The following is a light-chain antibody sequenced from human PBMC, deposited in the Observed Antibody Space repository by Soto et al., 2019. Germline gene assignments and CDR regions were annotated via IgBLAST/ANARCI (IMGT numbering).Light chain of an antibody. Sequence: IVLTQSPATLSVSLGDRVSLSCRASQSIGSTLAWYRQKPGQAPRLLISGASTRATGVPARFSGSGSGTEFTLTISSLQSEDFAVYYCQQYNSWPTFGQWTKLEI. CDR2: GAS. CDR1: QSIGST. J-gene: IGKJ2*01. V-gene: IGKV3-15*01. CDR3: QQYNSWPT.